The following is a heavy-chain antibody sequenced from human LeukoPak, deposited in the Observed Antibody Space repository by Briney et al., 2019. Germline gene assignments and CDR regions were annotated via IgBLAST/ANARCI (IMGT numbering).Heavy chain of an antibody. D-gene: IGHD5-12*01. J-gene: IGHJ5*01. V-gene: IGHV4-34*01. CDR3: AKGPYGGYPIAS. CDR2: INHSGST. CDR1: GGSFSGYY. Sequence: SETLSLTCAVYGGSFSGYYWSWIRQPPGKGLEWIGEINHSGSTNYNPSLKSRVTISVDTSKNQFSLKLSSVTAADTAVYYCAKGPYGGYPIASWGQGTLVTVSS.